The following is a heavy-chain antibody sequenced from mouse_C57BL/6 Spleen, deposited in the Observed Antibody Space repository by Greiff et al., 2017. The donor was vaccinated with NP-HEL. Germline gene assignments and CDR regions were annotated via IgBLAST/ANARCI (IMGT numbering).Heavy chain of an antibody. J-gene: IGHJ3*01. CDR2: IRLKSDTYAT. Sequence: EVKLQESGGGLVQPGGSMTLSCVASGFTFSNYWMNWVRQSPEKGLEWVAQIRLKSDTYATPSAESVKGRFTISRDDPKSSVYLQMNNLRAEDTGIYYCTGEDNYYGSSYGFAYWGQGTLVTVSA. V-gene: IGHV6-3*01. CDR3: TGEDNYYGSSYGFAY. D-gene: IGHD1-1*01. CDR1: GFTFSNYW.